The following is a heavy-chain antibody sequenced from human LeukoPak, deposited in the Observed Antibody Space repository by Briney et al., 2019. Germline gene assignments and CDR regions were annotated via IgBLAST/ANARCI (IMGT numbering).Heavy chain of an antibody. CDR1: GFAFKNAW. CDR2: IRYDGSNK. Sequence: GGSLRLSCAASGFAFKNAWMSWVRQAPGKGLEWVAFIRYDGSNKYYADSVKGRFTISRDNSKNTLYLQMNSLRAEDTAVYYCAKDLSWELLLLRGGIDYWGQGTLVTVSS. D-gene: IGHD1-26*01. V-gene: IGHV3-30*02. J-gene: IGHJ4*02. CDR3: AKDLSWELLLLRGGIDY.